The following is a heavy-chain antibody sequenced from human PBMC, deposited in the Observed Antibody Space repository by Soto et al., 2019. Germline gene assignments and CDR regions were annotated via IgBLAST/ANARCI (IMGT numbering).Heavy chain of an antibody. Sequence: ASVKVSCKASGYTFTSYGISWVRQAPGQGLEWMGWISAYNGNTNYAQKLQGRVTMTTDTSTSTAYMELRSLRSDDTAVYYCARGRYCTNGVCYAKAPESAFDYWGQGTLVTVSS. D-gene: IGHD2-8*01. J-gene: IGHJ4*02. CDR1: GYTFTSYG. CDR2: ISAYNGNT. V-gene: IGHV1-18*04. CDR3: ARGRYCTNGVCYAKAPESAFDY.